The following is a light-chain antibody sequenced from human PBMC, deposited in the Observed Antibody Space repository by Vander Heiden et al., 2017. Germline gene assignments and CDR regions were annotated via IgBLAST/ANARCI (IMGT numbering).Light chain of an antibody. CDR3: EQANSFPAT. J-gene: IGKJ1*01. V-gene: IGKV1-12*01. Sequence: DIQMTQSPSSGSASVGDRVTITCRSSQGISSRLAWYQQKPGKTPKLLIYAASSLQSGVPSRFSGSGSGTDFIRTISSLKAEDFATYYCEQANSFPATFGQGTKVEIK. CDR2: AAS. CDR1: QGISSR.